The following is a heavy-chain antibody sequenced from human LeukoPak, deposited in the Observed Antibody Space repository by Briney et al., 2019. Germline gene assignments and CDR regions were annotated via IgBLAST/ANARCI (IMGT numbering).Heavy chain of an antibody. J-gene: IGHJ4*02. Sequence: GGSLRLSCEASGFTFTTYSMTWVRQAPGKGLEWVSIISSGSSAIFSADALKGRFTISRDNSKNTLYLQMNSLRAEDTAVYYCAKVAKYYYGSETYYSFEHWGQGTPVTASS. V-gene: IGHV3-21*01. D-gene: IGHD3-10*01. CDR2: ISSGSSAI. CDR3: AKVAKYYYGSETYYSFEH. CDR1: GFTFTTYS.